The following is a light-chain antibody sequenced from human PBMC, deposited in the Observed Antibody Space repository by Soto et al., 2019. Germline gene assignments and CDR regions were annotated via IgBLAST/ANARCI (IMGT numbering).Light chain of an antibody. CDR1: RSLLHGSNNENF. V-gene: IGKV4-1*01. CDR3: QQYFGIPLT. J-gene: IGKJ4*01. Sequence: DIVMTQSPDSLAVSLGERATINCKSSRSLLHGSNNENFLAWYQQRPGQPPKLLFYLASTRQPGVPERFCGSGSETDFTLSISSLRAEDVAVYYCQQYFGIPLTVGGGTKVEIK. CDR2: LAS.